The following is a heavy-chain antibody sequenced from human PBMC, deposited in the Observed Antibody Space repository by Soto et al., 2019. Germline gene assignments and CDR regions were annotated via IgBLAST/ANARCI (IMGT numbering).Heavy chain of an antibody. Sequence: GGSLRLSCAASGFTFSSNTMTWVRQAPGKGLEWVSGITGSGGSTYYADSVKGRFTISRDNSRNTLYLQMNSLRAEDTALYYCAKDLFGSGPIDYWGQGTLVTVSS. CDR3: AKDLFGSGPIDY. J-gene: IGHJ4*02. CDR1: GFTFSSNT. V-gene: IGHV3-23*01. D-gene: IGHD3-10*01. CDR2: ITGSGGST.